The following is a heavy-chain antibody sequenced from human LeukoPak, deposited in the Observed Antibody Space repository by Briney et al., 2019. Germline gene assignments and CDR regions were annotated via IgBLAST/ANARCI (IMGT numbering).Heavy chain of an antibody. CDR3: ARELKTPVSIYYFDY. CDR1: GYNLTNYG. CDR2: ISAYIGNT. Sequence: GASVKVSCKASGYNLTNYGINWVRQAPGQGLEWMGWISAYIGNTVHAQKFQGRLTMTTDTSTSTAYMELRSLGSDDTAVYYCARELKTPVSIYYFDYWGQGTLVTVSS. V-gene: IGHV1-18*01. J-gene: IGHJ4*02. D-gene: IGHD5/OR15-5a*01.